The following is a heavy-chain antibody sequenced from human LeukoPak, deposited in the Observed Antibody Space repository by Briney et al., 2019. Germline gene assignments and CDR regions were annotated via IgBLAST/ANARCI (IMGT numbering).Heavy chain of an antibody. Sequence: GGSLRLSCAASGFTLSSYSMNWVRQAPGKGLEWVAVIWYDGSNKYYADSVKGRFTISKDNSKNTLYLQMNSLRAEDTAVYYCARDRSVTHFDHWGQGTLVTVSS. D-gene: IGHD4-23*01. CDR3: ARDRSVTHFDH. J-gene: IGHJ4*02. CDR1: GFTLSSYS. V-gene: IGHV3-33*08. CDR2: IWYDGSNK.